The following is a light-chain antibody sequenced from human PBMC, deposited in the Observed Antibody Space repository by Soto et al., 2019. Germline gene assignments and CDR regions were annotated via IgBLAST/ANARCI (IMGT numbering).Light chain of an antibody. Sequence: EIVLTQSPGTLSLSPGERATLSCRASQSVSSSYLAWYQQKPGQAPRLLIYGASSRATGIPDRFSGSGSGTEFTLTISRLEPEEFAVYYCQQYGSSPLTFGGGTKLEIK. CDR2: GAS. CDR1: QSVSSSY. V-gene: IGKV3-20*01. CDR3: QQYGSSPLT. J-gene: IGKJ4*01.